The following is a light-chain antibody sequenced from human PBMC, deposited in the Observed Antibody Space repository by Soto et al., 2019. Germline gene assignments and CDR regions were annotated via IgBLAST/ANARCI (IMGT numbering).Light chain of an antibody. CDR1: QSVSSS. CDR2: GAS. V-gene: IGKV3-20*01. J-gene: IGKJ5*01. CDR3: QQYGSSPT. Sequence: EIVMTDSPATLSVSPGERATLSCRASQSVSSSLAWYQQKPGQAPRLLIYGASTRATGIPAKFSGSGSGTDFTLTISRLEPEDFAVYYCQQYGSSPTFGQGTRLEIK.